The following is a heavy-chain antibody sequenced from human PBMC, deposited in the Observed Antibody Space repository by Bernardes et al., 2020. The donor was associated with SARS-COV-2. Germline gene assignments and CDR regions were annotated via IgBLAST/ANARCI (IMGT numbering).Heavy chain of an antibody. CDR1: CFTFSNAW. V-gene: IGHV3-15*07. J-gene: IGHJ4*02. CDR2: IKRKTDGGTT. D-gene: IGHD3-22*01. Sequence: GGSLRLSCAASCFTFSNAWMNWVRQAPGKGLEWVGHIKRKTDGGTTDYAAPVKGRFTISGDDSKNTMYLQMNSLKTEDTAVYYCTTGAEIYYDSSGFSYYFDFWGQGTLVTVSS. CDR3: TTGAEIYYDSSGFSYYFDF.